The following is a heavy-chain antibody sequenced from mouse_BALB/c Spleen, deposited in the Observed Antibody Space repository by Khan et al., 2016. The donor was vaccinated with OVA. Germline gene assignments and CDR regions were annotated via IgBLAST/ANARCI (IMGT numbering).Heavy chain of an antibody. Sequence: EVQLQESGPSLVKPSQSLSLTCTVTGYSITSNYAWSWIRQFPGSKLEWMGYISYSGATNYNPSLKSRISVTRDTSENQFFLQLNSVTTEDTATYFRARQNYYGYALDYWGQGTSVTVSS. CDR3: ARQNYYGYALDY. J-gene: IGHJ4*01. D-gene: IGHD1-1*01. V-gene: IGHV3-2*02. CDR1: GYSITSNYA. CDR2: ISYSGAT.